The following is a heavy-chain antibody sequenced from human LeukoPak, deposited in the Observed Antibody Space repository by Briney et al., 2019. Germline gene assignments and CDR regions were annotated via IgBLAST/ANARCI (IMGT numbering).Heavy chain of an antibody. CDR2: IYYSGST. V-gene: IGHV4-30-4*01. CDR3: ARDQAYGGNSPTPQYYFDY. Sequence: SETLSVTCTVSGGSISSGDYYWSWIRQPPGKGLEWIGYIYYSGSTYYNPSLKSRVTISVDTSKDQFSLKLSSVTAADTAVYYCARDQAYGGNSPTPQYYFDYWGQGTLVTVSS. D-gene: IGHD4-23*01. J-gene: IGHJ4*02. CDR1: GGSISSGDYY.